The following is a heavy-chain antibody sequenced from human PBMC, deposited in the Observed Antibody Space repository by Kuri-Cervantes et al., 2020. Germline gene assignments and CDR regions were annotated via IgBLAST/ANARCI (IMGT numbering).Heavy chain of an antibody. V-gene: IGHV1-2*02. D-gene: IGHD6-13*01. J-gene: IGHJ5*02. CDR1: GYTFTGYY. CDR3: ARGVSSSWGNWFDP. CDR2: INPNSGGT. Sequence: ASVKVSCKASGYTFTGYYMHWARQAPGQGLEWMGLINPNSGGTNYAQKFQGRVTMARDTSISTAYMELSRLRSDDTAVYYCARGVSSSWGNWFDPWGQGTLVTVSS.